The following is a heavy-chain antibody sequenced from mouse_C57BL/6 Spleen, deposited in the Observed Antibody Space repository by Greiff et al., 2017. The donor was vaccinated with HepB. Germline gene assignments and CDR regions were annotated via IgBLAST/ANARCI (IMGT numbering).Heavy chain of an antibody. CDR2: INPSNGGT. D-gene: IGHD2-3*01. Sequence: VQLQQSGTELVKPGASVKLSCKASGYTFTSYWMHWVKQRPGQGLEWIGNINPSNGGTNYNEKFKSKATLTVDKSSSTAYMQLSSLTSEDSAVYYCARSGGDYGMVTRYFGCWGRGTTLTVSS. V-gene: IGHV1-53*01. CDR3: ARSGGDYGMVTRYFGC. J-gene: IGHJ2*01. CDR1: GYTFTSYW.